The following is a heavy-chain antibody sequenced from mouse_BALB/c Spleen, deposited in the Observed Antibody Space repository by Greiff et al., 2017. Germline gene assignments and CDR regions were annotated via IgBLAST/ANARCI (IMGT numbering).Heavy chain of an antibody. CDR1: GFSLTSYG. V-gene: IGHV2-9*02. J-gene: IGHJ4*01. Sequence: VQLVESGPGLVAPSQSLSITCTVSGFSLTSYGVHWVRQPPGKGLEWLGVIWAGGSTNYNSALMSRLSISKDNSKSQVFLKMNSLQTDDTAMYYCARDPPYGNYAYAMDYWGQGTSVTVSS. D-gene: IGHD2-10*02. CDR2: IWAGGST. CDR3: ARDPPYGNYAYAMDY.